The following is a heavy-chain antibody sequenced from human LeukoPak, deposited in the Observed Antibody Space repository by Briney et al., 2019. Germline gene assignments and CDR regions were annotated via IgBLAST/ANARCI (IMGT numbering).Heavy chain of an antibody. CDR3: ARVRLSPSGYFNWFDP. CDR1: GGTFSSYA. V-gene: IGHV1-69*05. J-gene: IGHJ5*02. D-gene: IGHD5-12*01. Sequence: SSVKVSCKASGGTFSSYAISWVRQAPGQGLEWMGRIIPIFGTANYAQKFQGRVTITTDESTSTAYMELRSLRSDDTAVYYCARVRLSPSGYFNWFDPWGQGTLVTVSS. CDR2: IIPIFGTA.